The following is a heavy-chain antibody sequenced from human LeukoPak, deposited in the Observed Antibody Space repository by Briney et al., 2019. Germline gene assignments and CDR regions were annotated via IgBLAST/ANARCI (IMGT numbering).Heavy chain of an antibody. Sequence: SETLSLTCTVSGGSISSYYWSWIRQPPGKGLEWTGYIYYSGSTNYNPSLKSRVTISVDTSKNQFSLKLSSVTAADTAVYYCARVSVTMVRGVPPPYWYFDLWGRGTLVTVSS. CDR1: GGSISSYY. J-gene: IGHJ2*01. V-gene: IGHV4-59*01. CDR2: IYYSGST. CDR3: ARVSVTMVRGVPPPYWYFDL. D-gene: IGHD3-10*01.